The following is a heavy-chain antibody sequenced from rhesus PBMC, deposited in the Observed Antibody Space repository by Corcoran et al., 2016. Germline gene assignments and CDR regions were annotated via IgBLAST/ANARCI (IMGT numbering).Heavy chain of an antibody. CDR2: IYWNDSK. Sequence: QVTLKESGPALVKPTQTLTLTCTFSGFSTSPTGTGVGWIRQPPGKALEWLASIYWNDSKYYSTSLKSRLTISKDTSKNQVVLTMTNMDPVDTATYYCARVPLRESSNYPPFDYWGQGVLVTVSS. J-gene: IGHJ4*01. CDR3: ARVPLRESSNYPPFDY. CDR1: GFSTSPTGTG. V-gene: IGHV2-95*01. D-gene: IGHD4-23*01.